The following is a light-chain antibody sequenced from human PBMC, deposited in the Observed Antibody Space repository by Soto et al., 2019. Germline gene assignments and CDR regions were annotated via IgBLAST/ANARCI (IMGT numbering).Light chain of an antibody. CDR3: LQYNSYSS. CDR1: QSISSW. CDR2: KAS. Sequence: DIQMNQSPSTLSASVGDRVTITCRASQSISSWLAWYQQKPGKAPKLLIYKASSLESGVPSRFSGSGSGTEFTLTISSLQPDDFAAYYCLQYNSYSSFGQGTKVAI. V-gene: IGKV1-5*03. J-gene: IGKJ1*01.